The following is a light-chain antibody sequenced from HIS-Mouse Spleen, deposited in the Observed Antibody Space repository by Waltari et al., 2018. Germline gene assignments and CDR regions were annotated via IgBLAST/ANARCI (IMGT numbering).Light chain of an antibody. CDR2: WAS. Sequence: DIVMTQSPDSLAVSLGERATINCKSSQSVLYSSNNKNYLAWYQQKPGQPPKLLIYWASTLESGVPDRFSGSGSGTDFTLTISSRQAEDVAVYYGQQYYSTPYTFGQGTKLEIK. CDR3: QQYYSTPYT. J-gene: IGKJ2*01. CDR1: QSVLYSSNNKNY. V-gene: IGKV4-1*01.